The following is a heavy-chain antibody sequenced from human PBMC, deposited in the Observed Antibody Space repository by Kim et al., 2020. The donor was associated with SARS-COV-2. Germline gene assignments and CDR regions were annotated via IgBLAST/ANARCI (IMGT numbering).Heavy chain of an antibody. V-gene: IGHV4-31*02. D-gene: IGHD6-13*01. J-gene: IGHJ2*01. Sequence: YTPSLKRRVTISVDTSKNQFSLKLSSVTAADTAVYYCARTIAAGYWYFDLWGRGTLVTVSS. CDR3: ARTIAAGYWYFDL.